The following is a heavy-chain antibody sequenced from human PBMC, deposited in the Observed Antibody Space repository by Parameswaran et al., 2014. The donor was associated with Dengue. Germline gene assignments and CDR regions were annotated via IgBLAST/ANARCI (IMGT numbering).Heavy chain of an antibody. J-gene: IGHJ6*02. CDR3: AKGRLEKDITVTTLSDYYYGMDV. Sequence: WIRQPPGKGLEWVSAISGSGGSTYYADSVKGRFTISRDNSKNTLYLQMNSLRAEDTAVYYCAKGRLEKDITVTTLSDYYYGMDVWGQGTTVTVSS. V-gene: IGHV3-23*01. CDR2: ISGSGGST. D-gene: IGHD4-17*01.